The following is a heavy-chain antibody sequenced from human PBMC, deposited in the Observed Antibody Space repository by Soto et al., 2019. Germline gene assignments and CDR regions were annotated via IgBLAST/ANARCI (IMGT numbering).Heavy chain of an antibody. CDR3: ARRNPVTTEDGYYYGMDV. J-gene: IGHJ6*02. CDR2: IYYSGST. D-gene: IGHD4-17*01. Sequence: KTSETLSLTCTVSGGSISSGGYYWSWIRQHPGKGLEWIGYIYYSGSTYYNPSLKSRVTISVDTSKNQFSLKLSSVTAAGTAVYYCARRNPVTTEDGYYYGMDVWGQGTTVTVSS. V-gene: IGHV4-31*03. CDR1: GGSISSGGYY.